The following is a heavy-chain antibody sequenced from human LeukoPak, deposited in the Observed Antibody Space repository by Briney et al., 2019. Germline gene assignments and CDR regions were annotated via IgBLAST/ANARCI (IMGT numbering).Heavy chain of an antibody. CDR1: GYTFITYP. Sequence: GASVKVSCKASGYTFITYPMNWVRQAPGQGLEWMGGIIPIFGTANYAQKFQGRVTITADESTSTAYMELSSLRSEDTAVYYCARGGWELLYFDYWGQGTLVTVSS. CDR2: IIPIFGTA. J-gene: IGHJ4*02. D-gene: IGHD1-26*01. V-gene: IGHV1-69*13. CDR3: ARGGWELLYFDY.